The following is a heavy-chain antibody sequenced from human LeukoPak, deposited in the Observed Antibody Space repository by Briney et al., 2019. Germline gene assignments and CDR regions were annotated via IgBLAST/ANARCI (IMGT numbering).Heavy chain of an antibody. CDR2: ISAYNGNT. J-gene: IGHJ6*02. V-gene: IGHV1-18*01. D-gene: IGHD5-12*01. CDR1: GYTFTSYG. Sequence: ASEKVSCKASGYTFTSYGISWVRQAPGQGLEWMGWISAYNGNTNYAQKLQGRVTMTTDTSTSTAYMELRSLRSDDTAVYYCARDQPMATIPEYYYYGMDVWGQGTTVTVSS. CDR3: ARDQPMATIPEYYYYGMDV.